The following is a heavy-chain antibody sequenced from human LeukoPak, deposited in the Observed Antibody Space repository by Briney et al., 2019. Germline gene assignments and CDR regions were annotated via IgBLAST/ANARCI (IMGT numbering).Heavy chain of an antibody. CDR3: ARDPPGCSGGSCYPSYYFDY. V-gene: IGHV1-46*01. CDR2: INPSGGST. D-gene: IGHD2-15*01. CDR1: GYTFTSYY. J-gene: IGHJ4*02. Sequence: ASVKVSCKASGYTFTSYYTHWVRQAPGQGLEWMGIINPSGGSTSYAQKFQGRVTMTRDTSTSTVYMELSSLRSEDTAVYYCARDPPGCSGGSCYPSYYFDYWGQGTLVTVSS.